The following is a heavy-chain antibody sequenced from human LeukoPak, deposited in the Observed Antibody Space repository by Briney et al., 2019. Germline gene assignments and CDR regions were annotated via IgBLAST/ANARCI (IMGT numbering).Heavy chain of an antibody. CDR3: ARDRGGGDYVGYWFDP. D-gene: IGHD4-17*01. J-gene: IGHJ5*02. CDR2: ISSSSSYI. V-gene: IGHV3-21*01. CDR1: GFTFSSYS. Sequence: GGSLRLSCAASGFTFSSYSMNWVRQAPGKGLEWVSSISSSSSYIYYADSVKGRFTISRDNAKNSLYLQMNSLRAEDTAVYYCARDRGGGDYVGYWFDPWGQGTLVTVSS.